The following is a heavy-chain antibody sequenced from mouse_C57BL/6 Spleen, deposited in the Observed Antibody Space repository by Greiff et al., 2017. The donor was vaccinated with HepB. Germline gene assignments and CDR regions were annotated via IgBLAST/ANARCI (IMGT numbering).Heavy chain of an antibody. Sequence: VQLQQPGAELVRPGSSVKLSCKASGYNFTSYWMHWVKQRPIQGLEWIGNINPSDSYTHYNQKFKDKATLTADKSSSIAYMQLSSLTSEYSAVYYCACTGTGFDYWGQGTTLTVSS. J-gene: IGHJ2*01. CDR2: INPSDSYT. CDR1: GYNFTSYW. D-gene: IGHD2-14*01. V-gene: IGHV1-52*01. CDR3: ACTGTGFDY.